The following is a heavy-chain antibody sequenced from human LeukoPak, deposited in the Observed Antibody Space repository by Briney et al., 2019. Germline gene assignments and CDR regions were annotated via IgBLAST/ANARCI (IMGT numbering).Heavy chain of an antibody. CDR2: IYYSGTT. Sequence: SETLSLTCIVSGGSISSDGYYWSWIRQHPGKGLEWIGYIYYSGTTYYNPSLESRVTMSVDTSKNQFSLKLSSVTAADTAVYYCARYRDSGGRLAFDIWGQGTMATVSS. J-gene: IGHJ3*02. V-gene: IGHV4-31*03. D-gene: IGHD2-15*01. CDR1: GGSISSDGYY. CDR3: ARYRDSGGRLAFDI.